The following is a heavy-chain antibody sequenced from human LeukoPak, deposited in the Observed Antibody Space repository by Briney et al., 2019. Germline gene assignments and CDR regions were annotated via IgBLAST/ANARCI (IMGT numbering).Heavy chain of an antibody. V-gene: IGHV3-21*01. Sequence: GGSLRLSCAASGFTFSSYSMNWVRQAPGKGLEWVSSISSSSSYIYYADSVKGRFTISRDNAKNSLYLQMNSLRAEDTAVYYCARVDILTGYYKSHYYMDVWGKGTTVTVSS. CDR2: ISSSSSYI. CDR1: GFTFSSYS. D-gene: IGHD3-9*01. CDR3: ARVDILTGYYKSHYYMDV. J-gene: IGHJ6*03.